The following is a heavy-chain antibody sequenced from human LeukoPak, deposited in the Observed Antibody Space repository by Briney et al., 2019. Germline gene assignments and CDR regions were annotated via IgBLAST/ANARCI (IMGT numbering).Heavy chain of an antibody. CDR3: ARIHSGYEPPKEYYGMDV. V-gene: IGHV3-30*03. D-gene: IGHD5-12*01. J-gene: IGHJ6*04. CDR2: ISYDGSNE. Sequence: GGSLRLSCIASGFSFSDFGMHWVRQAPGKGLEWVAVISYDGSNEYYADSVKGRFTIFRDNSKNTLYMQVNSPKSEDTAVYYCARIHSGYEPPKEYYGMDVWGKGTTVTVSS. CDR1: GFSFSDFG.